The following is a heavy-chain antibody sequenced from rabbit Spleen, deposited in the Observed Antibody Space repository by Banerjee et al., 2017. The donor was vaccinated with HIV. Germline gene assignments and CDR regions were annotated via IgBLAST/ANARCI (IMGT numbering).Heavy chain of an antibody. CDR3: ARDLGYRGYSDHDYACFNL. V-gene: IGHV1S47*01. Sequence: QERLGESGGGLVQPEGSLTLTCKASGVDVSSNAMGWVLQASGKRREWIAYIYNGDGSTYYASWVNGRFSISRSSSLNTVNLQLTSLTAANQATYFCARDLGYRGYSDHDYACFNLWGPDTPVSVS. CDR1: GVDVSSNA. D-gene: IGHD7-1*01. CDR2: IYNGDGST. J-gene: IGHJ4*01.